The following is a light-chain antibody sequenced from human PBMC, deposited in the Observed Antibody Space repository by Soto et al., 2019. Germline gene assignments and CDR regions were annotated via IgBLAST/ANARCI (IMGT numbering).Light chain of an antibody. Sequence: EIAMTQSPATLSVSPGERATLSCRASQSVSSNLAWYQQKPGQAPRLLIYGASTRATGIPARFSGSGSGTEFTLTISSLQSEDFAVYYCQQYNNWPPFTFGPGT. CDR3: QQYNNWPPFT. CDR2: GAS. V-gene: IGKV3-15*01. CDR1: QSVSSN. J-gene: IGKJ3*01.